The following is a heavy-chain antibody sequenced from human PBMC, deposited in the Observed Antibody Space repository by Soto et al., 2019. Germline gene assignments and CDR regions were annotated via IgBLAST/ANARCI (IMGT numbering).Heavy chain of an antibody. J-gene: IGHJ4*02. D-gene: IGHD3-3*01. CDR2: IYYSGST. CDR3: ARAYFWSGYYLDY. Sequence: SETLSLTCTVSGGSISSGDYYWSWIRQPPGKGLEWIGYIYYSGSTYYNPSLKSRVTISVDTSKNQFSLKLSSVTAADTAVYYCARAYFWSGYYLDYWGQGTLVTVSS. V-gene: IGHV4-30-4*01. CDR1: GGSISSGDYY.